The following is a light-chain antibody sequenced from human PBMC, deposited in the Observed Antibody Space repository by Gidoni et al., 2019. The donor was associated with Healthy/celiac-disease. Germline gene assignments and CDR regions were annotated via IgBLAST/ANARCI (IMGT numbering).Light chain of an antibody. Sequence: EIVLTQSPATLSLSPGERATLSCRASQSVSSYLAWYQQKPGQAPRLLFYDASNRATGIPARFSGSGSGTDFTLTISSLEPEDFAVYYCQQRSNWPPFLTFGGGTKVEIK. CDR2: DAS. CDR3: QQRSNWPPFLT. V-gene: IGKV3-11*01. J-gene: IGKJ4*01. CDR1: QSVSSY.